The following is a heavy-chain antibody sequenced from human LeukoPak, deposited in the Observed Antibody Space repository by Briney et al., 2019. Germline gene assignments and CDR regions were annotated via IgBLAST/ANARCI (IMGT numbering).Heavy chain of an antibody. D-gene: IGHD2-15*01. CDR2: IKREGSEK. J-gene: IGHJ4*02. V-gene: IGHV3-7*01. CDR3: ARLPADDSVFDH. CDR1: GFMFSNYW. Sequence: GGSLRPSCAASGFMFSNYWMTWVRQAPGKGLEWVANIKREGSEKHYVESVKGRLTISRDNAKNLLYLQMNSLRAEDTAVYYCARLPADDSVFDHWGQGTLVTVSS.